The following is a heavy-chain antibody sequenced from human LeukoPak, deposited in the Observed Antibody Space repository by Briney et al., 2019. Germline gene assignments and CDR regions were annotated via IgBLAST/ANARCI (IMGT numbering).Heavy chain of an antibody. Sequence: SETLSLTCTASGGSISSSSYYWGWIRQPPGKGLEWIGSIYYSGSTYYNPSLKSRVTISVDTSKNQFSLKLSSVTAADTAVYYCARCIAAEGSFDYWGQGTLVTASS. CDR1: GGSISSSSYY. J-gene: IGHJ4*02. D-gene: IGHD6-13*01. CDR3: ARCIAAEGSFDY. CDR2: IYYSGST. V-gene: IGHV4-39*01.